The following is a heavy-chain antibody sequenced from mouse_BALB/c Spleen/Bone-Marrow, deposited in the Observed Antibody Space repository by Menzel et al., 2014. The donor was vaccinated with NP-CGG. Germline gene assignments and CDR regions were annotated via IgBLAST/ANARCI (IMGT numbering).Heavy chain of an antibody. D-gene: IGHD1-1*01. CDR2: INTYTGEP. J-gene: IGHJ2*01. V-gene: IGHV9-1*02. CDR1: GYTFTNYG. CDR3: SRGRQFISTVDC. Sequence: LMESGPELKKPGETVKISCKASGYTFTNYGMNWVKQAPGKGLKWMGWINTYTGEPTYADDFKGRFVFSLETSASTAYLQINNLKNEDMSTYFCSRGRQFISTVDCWGQGTTLTVSS.